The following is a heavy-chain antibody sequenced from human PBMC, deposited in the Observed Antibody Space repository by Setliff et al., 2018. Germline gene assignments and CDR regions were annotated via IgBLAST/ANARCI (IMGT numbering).Heavy chain of an antibody. Sequence: ASVKVSCKASGYTFSHSGITWVRQAPGQGLEWMGWISAYTGNTNYAPKLQGRVTMTTDASTSTAYMELRGLTSDDTAVYYCSRLVRYCTTTSCQRLSGGEYWGQGTLVTVSS. CDR1: GYTFSHSG. J-gene: IGHJ4*02. CDR2: ISAYTGNT. CDR3: SRLVRYCTTTSCQRLSGGEY. D-gene: IGHD2-2*01. V-gene: IGHV1-18*01.